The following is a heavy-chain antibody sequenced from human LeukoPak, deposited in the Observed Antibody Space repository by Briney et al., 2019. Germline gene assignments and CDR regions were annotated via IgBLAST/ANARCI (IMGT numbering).Heavy chain of an antibody. CDR2: INDDGRTT. J-gene: IGHJ4*02. Sequence: GGSLRLSCAASGFTFSYYWMHWVRQAPGEGLVWVSRINDDGRTTTYADSVKGRITISRDNAKNSLYLQMNSLRAEDAAVYYCARVRYDSGWYDYWGQGAQVIVSS. CDR1: GFTFSYYW. V-gene: IGHV3-74*03. CDR3: ARVRYDSGWYDY. D-gene: IGHD6-19*01.